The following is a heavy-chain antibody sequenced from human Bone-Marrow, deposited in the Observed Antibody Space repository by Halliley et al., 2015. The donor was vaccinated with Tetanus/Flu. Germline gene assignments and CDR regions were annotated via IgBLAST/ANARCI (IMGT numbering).Heavy chain of an antibody. Sequence: YYSGSTNYNPPLKSRVTISVDTSKNQFSLKLSSVTAADTAVYYCARVNNWSLGSVYPEYWYFGLWGRGTLVTVPS. CDR2: YYSGST. J-gene: IGHJ2*01. CDR3: ARVNNWSLGSVYPEYWYFGL. V-gene: IGHV4-59*01. D-gene: IGHD1-1*01.